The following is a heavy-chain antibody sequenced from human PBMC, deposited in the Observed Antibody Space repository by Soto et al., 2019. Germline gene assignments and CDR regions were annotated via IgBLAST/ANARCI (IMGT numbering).Heavy chain of an antibody. J-gene: IGHJ6*02. D-gene: IGHD3-3*01. CDR3: ASPVLRFLERRIKQGMDV. V-gene: IGHV3-21*01. CDR1: GFTFSSYS. Sequence: PGGSLRLSCAASGFTFSSYSMNWVRQAPGKGLEWVSSISSSSSYIYYADSVKGRFTISRDNAKNSLYLQMNSLRAEDTAVYYCASPVLRFLERRIKQGMDVWGRGTTVTVSS. CDR2: ISSSSSYI.